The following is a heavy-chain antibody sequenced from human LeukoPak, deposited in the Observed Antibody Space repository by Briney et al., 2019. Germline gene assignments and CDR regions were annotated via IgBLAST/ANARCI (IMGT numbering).Heavy chain of an antibody. Sequence: ETLSLTCTVSGGSISSYYWSWIRQAPGKGLEWVSSISSSSSYIYYADSVKGRFTISRDNAKNSLYLQMNSLRAEDTAVYYCARALPCPYYDSSGYCDDAFDIWGQGTMVTVSS. V-gene: IGHV3-21*01. CDR3: ARALPCPYYDSSGYCDDAFDI. CDR1: GGSISSYY. CDR2: ISSSSSYI. J-gene: IGHJ3*02. D-gene: IGHD3-22*01.